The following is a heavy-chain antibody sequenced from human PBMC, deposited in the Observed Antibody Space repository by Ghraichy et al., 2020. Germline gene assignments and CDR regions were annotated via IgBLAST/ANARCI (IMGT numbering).Heavy chain of an antibody. CDR2: INHSGST. J-gene: IGHJ6*02. V-gene: IGHV4-34*01. Sequence: SETLSLTCAVYGGSFSGYYWSWIRQPPGKGLEWIGEINHSGSTNYNPSLKSRVTISVDTSKNQFSLKLSSVTAADTAVYYCARGPTRGYSYGIRYGMDVWGQGTTVTVSS. D-gene: IGHD5-18*01. CDR1: GGSFSGYY. CDR3: ARGPTRGYSYGIRYGMDV.